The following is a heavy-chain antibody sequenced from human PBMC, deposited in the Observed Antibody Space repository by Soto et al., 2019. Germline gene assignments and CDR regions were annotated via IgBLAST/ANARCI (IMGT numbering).Heavy chain of an antibody. Sequence: QVQLQESGPGLVKPSETLSLTCTVSGGSMSRYYWIWIRQAPGKGLEWIGYIYYSGYTKYDPSLKSRVTMSVDTSKNQFSLKLSSVTAADTAVYYCAGGMATIELDFWGQGTLVTASS. CDR1: GGSMSRYY. J-gene: IGHJ4*02. CDR2: IYYSGYT. V-gene: IGHV4-59*01. CDR3: AGGMATIELDF. D-gene: IGHD3-16*01.